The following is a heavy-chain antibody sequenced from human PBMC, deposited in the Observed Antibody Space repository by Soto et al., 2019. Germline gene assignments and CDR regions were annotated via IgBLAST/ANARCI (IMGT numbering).Heavy chain of an antibody. CDR3: VRGYRGFDN. V-gene: IGHV3-72*01. CDR1: GFTFSDHY. J-gene: IGHJ4*02. Sequence: GGSLRLSCAVSGFTFSDHYMDWVRQAPGKGLEWVGRSRNKDHSYSTEYAASVKGRFAISRDDSESSLCLHMNSLKAEDTAVYYCVRGYRGFDNWGQGTLVTVSS. CDR2: SRNKDHSYST. D-gene: IGHD3-10*01.